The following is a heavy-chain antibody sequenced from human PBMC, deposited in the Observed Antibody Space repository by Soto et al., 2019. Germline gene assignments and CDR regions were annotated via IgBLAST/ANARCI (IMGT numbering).Heavy chain of an antibody. CDR2: ISWNSCSI. CDR3: APNSGGAAAPFGY. D-gene: IGHD6-13*01. V-gene: IGHV3-9*01. J-gene: IGHJ4*02. Sequence: EVQLVESGGGLVQPGRSLSLSCAASGFSFDDYAMHWVRQAPGKGLEWVSGISWNSCSIGYADSVKGRFTISSDNAKKPLYLQMKSLGAEEPALYYCAPNSGGAAAPFGYWGQGTLVTVSS. CDR1: GFSFDDYA.